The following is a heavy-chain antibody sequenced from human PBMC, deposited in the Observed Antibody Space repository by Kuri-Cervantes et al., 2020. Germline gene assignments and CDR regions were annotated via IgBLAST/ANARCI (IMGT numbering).Heavy chain of an antibody. J-gene: IGHJ4*02. CDR3: ARLVNDYGDSDFDY. D-gene: IGHD4-17*01. CDR2: IYYSGST. CDR1: GGSISSSSYY. V-gene: IGHV4-39*01. Sequence: SETLSLTCTVSGGSISSSSYYWGWIRQPPGKGLEWIGSIYYSGSTYYNPSLKSRVTISVDTSKNQFSLKLSSVTAADTAVYYCARLVNDYGDSDFDYWGQGTLVTISS.